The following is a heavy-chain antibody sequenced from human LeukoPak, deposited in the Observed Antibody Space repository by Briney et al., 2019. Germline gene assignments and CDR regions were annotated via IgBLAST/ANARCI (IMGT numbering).Heavy chain of an antibody. CDR2: INHSGST. V-gene: IGHV4-34*01. D-gene: IGHD3-22*01. Sequence: PSETLSLTCAVYGGSFSGYYWGWIRQPPGKGLEWIGEINHSGSTNYNPSLKSRVTISVDTSKNQFSLKLSSVTAADTAVYYCARDHYYDSSGCYFDYWGQGTLVTVSS. CDR3: ARDHYYDSSGCYFDY. J-gene: IGHJ4*02. CDR1: GGSFSGYY.